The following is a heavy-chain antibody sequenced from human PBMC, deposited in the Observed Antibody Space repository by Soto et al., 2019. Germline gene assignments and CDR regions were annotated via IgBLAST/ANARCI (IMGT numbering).Heavy chain of an antibody. CDR2: IWSDGSNK. J-gene: IGHJ4*02. CDR1: GFTFSTHA. D-gene: IGHD6-19*01. V-gene: IGHV3-33*01. CDR3: ARDPPGSGWAFDY. Sequence: PGGSLRLSCAVAGFTFSTHAMHWVRQAPGKGLEWVAFIWSDGSNKYYADSVKGRATISRDNSKRTVDLQMNSLRAEDTAVYYCARDPPGSGWAFDYWGQGTLVTVSS.